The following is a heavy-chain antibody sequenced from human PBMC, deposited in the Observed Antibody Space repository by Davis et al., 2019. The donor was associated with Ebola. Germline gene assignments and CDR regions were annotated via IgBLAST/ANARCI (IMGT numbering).Heavy chain of an antibody. D-gene: IGHD4-11*01. J-gene: IGHJ4*02. CDR3: AKGGPSMTTVSPHGFDY. CDR2: ISGSGGST. CDR1: GFTFSSYA. Sequence: GESLKISCAASGFTFSSYAMSWVRQAPGKGLEWVSAISGSGGSTYYADSVKGRFTISRDNSKNTLYLQMNSLRAEDTAVYYCAKGGPSMTTVSPHGFDYWDQGTLVTVSS. V-gene: IGHV3-23*01.